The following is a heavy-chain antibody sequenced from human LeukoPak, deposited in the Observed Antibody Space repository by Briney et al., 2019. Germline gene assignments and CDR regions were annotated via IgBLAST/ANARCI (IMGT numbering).Heavy chain of an antibody. D-gene: IGHD3-22*01. J-gene: IGHJ1*01. Sequence: SPSETLSLTCTVSGNSIRSSSYYWGWIRHSPEKGLEWMGSIYYSGSTYYSASFKSRVTSSVDTSQNQFSLKLRSVTAADRAVYYCASRYYYDTRGYFLHWGQGTLVTVSS. CDR2: IYYSGST. CDR1: GNSIRSSSYY. V-gene: IGHV4-39*01. CDR3: ASRYYYDTRGYFLH.